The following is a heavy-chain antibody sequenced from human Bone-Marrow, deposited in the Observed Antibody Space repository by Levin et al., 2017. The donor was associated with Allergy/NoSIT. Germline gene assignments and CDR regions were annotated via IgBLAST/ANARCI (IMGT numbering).Heavy chain of an antibody. V-gene: IGHV3-33*01. J-gene: IGHJ4*02. CDR1: GFTFSSYG. Sequence: PGGSLRLSCAASGFTFSSYGMHWVRQAPGKGLEWVAVIWYDGSNKYYADSVKGRFTISRDNSKNTLYLQMNSLRAEDTAVYYCARDGLFSSSGWYRPTYYFDYWGQGTLVTVSS. CDR2: IWYDGSNK. D-gene: IGHD6-19*01. CDR3: ARDGLFSSSGWYRPTYYFDY.